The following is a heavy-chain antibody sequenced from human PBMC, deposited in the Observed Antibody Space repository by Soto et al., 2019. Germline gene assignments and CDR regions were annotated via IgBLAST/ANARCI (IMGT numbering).Heavy chain of an antibody. CDR2: IWDDGNNK. V-gene: IGHV3-30*02. CDR3: AKKGLGSLATYCNSGDCPHGFDV. CDR1: GFTFSSCG. Sequence: PGGSLRLSCVASGFTFSSCGMHWVRQAPGKGLEWVAFIWDDGNNKYYADSVKGRFTISRDNSRNTVYLQIASLRAEDTAVYYCAKKGLGSLATYCNSGDCPHGFDVWGQGTMVTVSS. J-gene: IGHJ3*01. D-gene: IGHD2-21*02.